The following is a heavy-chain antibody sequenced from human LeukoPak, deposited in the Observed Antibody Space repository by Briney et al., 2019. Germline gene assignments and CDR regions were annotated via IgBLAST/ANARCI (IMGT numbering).Heavy chain of an antibody. V-gene: IGHV3-48*01. J-gene: IGHJ4*02. CDR1: GFTFTAYA. Sequence: GGSLRLSCAASGFTFTAYAMSWFRQAPGKGLEWVSYISSSSSTIYYADSVKGRFTISRDNAKNSLYLQMNSLRAEDTAVYYCARALPPYGSGNKPRGGDYWGQGTLVTVSS. CDR2: ISSSSSTI. D-gene: IGHD3-10*01. CDR3: ARALPPYGSGNKPRGGDY.